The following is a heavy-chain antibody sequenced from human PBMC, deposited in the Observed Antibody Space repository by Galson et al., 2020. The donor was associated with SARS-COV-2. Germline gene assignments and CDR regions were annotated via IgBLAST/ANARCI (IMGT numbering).Heavy chain of an antibody. D-gene: IGHD5-12*01. J-gene: IGHJ5*02. CDR3: ASPGYSDYDLTS. V-gene: IGHV4-39*07. CDR2: IKYRGINYGGTT. Sequence: ASETLSPTCTVSGGSVRSSSYYWGWIRQPPGKGLEWIGSIKYRGINYGGTTYYNPSLRGRVTISLDTSKNQFSLELTSVTAADTAMYYCASPGYSDYDLTSWGQGTLVTVSS. CDR1: GGSVRSSSYY.